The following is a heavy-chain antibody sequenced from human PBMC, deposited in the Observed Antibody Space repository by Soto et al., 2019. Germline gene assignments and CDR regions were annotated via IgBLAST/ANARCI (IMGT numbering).Heavy chain of an antibody. Sequence: EVQLLESGGGLVQPGGSLRLSCAASGFTFSSYAMSWVRQATGKGLEWVSAISGSGGSTYYADSVKGRFTISRDNSKNTLYLQMNSLRAEDTAVYYCAKDLAALWYFDPWGRGTLVTVSS. CDR2: ISGSGGST. D-gene: IGHD6-25*01. J-gene: IGHJ2*01. CDR1: GFTFSSYA. V-gene: IGHV3-23*01. CDR3: AKDLAALWYFDP.